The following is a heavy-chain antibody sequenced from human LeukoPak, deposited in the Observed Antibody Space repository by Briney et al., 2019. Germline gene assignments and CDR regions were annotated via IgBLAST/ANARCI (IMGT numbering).Heavy chain of an antibody. D-gene: IGHD6-6*01. CDR2: IKQDGSEK. J-gene: IGHJ4*02. V-gene: IGHV3-7*01. CDR1: GFTFSRHW. Sequence: GGSLRLSCAASGFTFSRHWMNWVRQAPGKGLEWVANIKQDGSEKYYVDSVKGRFTISRDNAKNSLYLQMNSLRAEDTAVYYCARGRIEEQLVPFDYWGQGTLVTVSS. CDR3: ARGRIEEQLVPFDY.